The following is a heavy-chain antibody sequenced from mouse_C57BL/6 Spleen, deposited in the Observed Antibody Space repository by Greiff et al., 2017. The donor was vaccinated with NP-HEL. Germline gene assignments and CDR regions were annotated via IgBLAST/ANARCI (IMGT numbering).Heavy chain of an antibody. CDR1: GFTFSNYW. V-gene: IGHV6-3*01. D-gene: IGHD2-3*01. J-gene: IGHJ2*01. CDR2: IRLKSDNYAT. CDR3: TAGVTGDY. Sequence: EVKLMESGGGLVQPGGSMKLSCVASGFTFSNYWMNWVRQSPEKGLEWVAQIRLKSDNYATHYAESVKGRFTISRDDSKSSVYLQMNNLRAEDTGIYYCTAGVTGDYWGQGTTLTVSS.